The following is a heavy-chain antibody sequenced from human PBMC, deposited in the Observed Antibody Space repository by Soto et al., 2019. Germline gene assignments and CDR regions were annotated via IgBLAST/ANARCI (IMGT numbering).Heavy chain of an antibody. D-gene: IGHD3-3*01. J-gene: IGHJ5*02. CDR1: GFTFSSYA. V-gene: IGHV3-23*01. CDR3: AKSPRLRFLEWLFPRDNWFDP. CDR2: ISGSGGST. Sequence: PGGSLRLSCAASGFTFSSYAMSWVRQAPGKGLEWVSAISGSGGSTYYADSVKGRFTISRDNSKNTLYLQMNSLRAEDTAVYYCAKSPRLRFLEWLFPRDNWFDPWGQGTLVTVSS.